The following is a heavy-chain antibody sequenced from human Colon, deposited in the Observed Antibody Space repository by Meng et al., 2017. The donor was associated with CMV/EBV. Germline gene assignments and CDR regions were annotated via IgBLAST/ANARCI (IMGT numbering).Heavy chain of an antibody. D-gene: IGHD1-7*01. Sequence: ASVKVSCKAAGYTFTSYDINWVRQATGQGLEWMGWMNPNSGNTGYAQQFQGRVTITRNTSISTAYMELSSLRSEDTTVYYCARGYNWNYGGGFDYWGQGTLVTVSS. J-gene: IGHJ4*02. CDR2: MNPNSGNT. CDR1: GYTFTSYD. V-gene: IGHV1-8*03. CDR3: ARGYNWNYGGGFDY.